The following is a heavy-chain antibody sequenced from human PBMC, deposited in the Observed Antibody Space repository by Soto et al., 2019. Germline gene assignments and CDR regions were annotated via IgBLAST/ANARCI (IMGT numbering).Heavy chain of an antibody. J-gene: IGHJ4*02. D-gene: IGHD2-2*01. CDR2: INHSGST. Sequence: SETLSLTCAVYGGSFSGYYWSWIRQPPGKGLEWIGEINHSGSTNYNPSLKSRVTISVDTSKNQFSLKLSSVTAADTAVYYCARGRVGPAAMSVGIDHGGQGTLVTVSS. V-gene: IGHV4-34*01. CDR1: GGSFSGYY. CDR3: ARGRVGPAAMSVGIDH.